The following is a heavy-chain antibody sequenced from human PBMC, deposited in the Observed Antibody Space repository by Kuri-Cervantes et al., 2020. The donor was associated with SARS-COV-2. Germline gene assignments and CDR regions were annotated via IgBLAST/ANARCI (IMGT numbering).Heavy chain of an antibody. J-gene: IGHJ4*02. CDR2: INGDSTVI. CDR3: ANDPNRIHY. CDR1: GFSFNDQY. D-gene: IGHD2/OR15-2a*01. V-gene: IGHV3-11*01. Sequence: GGSLRLSCAVSGFSFNDQYMSWIRQAPGKGLEWVSHINGDSTVIEYADSVKGRFIIFRDNAKKSLYLQMNSLRAEDTAVYYCANDPNRIHYWGQGALVTVSS.